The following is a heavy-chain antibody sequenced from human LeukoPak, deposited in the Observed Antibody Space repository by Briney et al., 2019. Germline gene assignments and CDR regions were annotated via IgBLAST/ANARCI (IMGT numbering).Heavy chain of an antibody. CDR2: ISYDGSNK. D-gene: IGHD3-9*01. J-gene: IGHJ4*02. V-gene: IGHV3-30*04. CDR3: AKLGDIFTGYPYYFDY. Sequence: GRSLRLSCAASGFTFSSYAMHWVRQAPGKGLEWVAVISYDGSNKYYADSVKGRFTISRDNSKNTLYLQMNSLRAEDTAVYYCAKLGDIFTGYPYYFDYWGQGTLVTVSS. CDR1: GFTFSSYA.